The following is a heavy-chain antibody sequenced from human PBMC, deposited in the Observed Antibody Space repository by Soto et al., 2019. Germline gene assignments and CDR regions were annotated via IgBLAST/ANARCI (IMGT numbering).Heavy chain of an antibody. CDR3: ARFGYYGSGSYILFDY. Sequence: ASVKVSCKASGYTFTSYGISWVRQAPGQGLEWMGWISAYNGNTNYAQKLQGRVTMTTDTSTSTAYMELRSLRSDDTAVYYCARFGYYGSGSYILFDYCGQGTLVTVSS. D-gene: IGHD3-10*01. CDR1: GYTFTSYG. J-gene: IGHJ4*02. V-gene: IGHV1-18*01. CDR2: ISAYNGNT.